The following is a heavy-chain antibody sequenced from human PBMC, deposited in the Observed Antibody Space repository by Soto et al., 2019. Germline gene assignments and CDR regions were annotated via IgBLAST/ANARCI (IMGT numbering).Heavy chain of an antibody. CDR3: ARGVATRHYFDY. D-gene: IGHD5-12*01. CDR2: IIPIFGTA. J-gene: IGHJ4*02. V-gene: IGHV1-69*13. CDR1: GGTFSSYA. Sequence: SVKVSCKASGGTFSSYAISWVRQAPGQGLEWMGGIIPIFGTANYAQKFQGRVTITADESTSTAYMELSSLRSEDTAVYYCARGVATRHYFDYWGQGTLVTVSS.